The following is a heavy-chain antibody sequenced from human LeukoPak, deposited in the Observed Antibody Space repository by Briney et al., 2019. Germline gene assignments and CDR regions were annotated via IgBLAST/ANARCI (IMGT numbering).Heavy chain of an antibody. D-gene: IGHD6-13*01. J-gene: IGHJ4*02. V-gene: IGHV3-33*01. CDR3: ARGHIAAAGFHFDY. CDR2: IWYDGSNK. CDR1: GFTFSSYG. Sequence: PGRSLRLSCAASGFTFSSYGMHWVRQAPGKGLEWVAVIWYDGSNKYYADSVKGRFTISRDNSKNTLYLQMNSLRAEDTAVYYCARGHIAAAGFHFDYWGQGTLVTVSS.